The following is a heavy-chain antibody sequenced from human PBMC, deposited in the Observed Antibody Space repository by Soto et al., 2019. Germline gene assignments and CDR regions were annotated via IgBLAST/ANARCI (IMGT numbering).Heavy chain of an antibody. D-gene: IGHD4-4*01. J-gene: IGHJ6*02. CDR2: INPNSGGT. CDR3: ARSTTKAPYYYYGMDV. Sequence: ASVKVSFKASGYTFTGYYMHWLRQAPGQGLEWMGWINPNSGGTNYAQKFQGWVTMTRDTSISTAYMELSRLRSDDTAVYYCARSTTKAPYYYYGMDVWGQGTTVTVSS. V-gene: IGHV1-2*04. CDR1: GYTFTGYY.